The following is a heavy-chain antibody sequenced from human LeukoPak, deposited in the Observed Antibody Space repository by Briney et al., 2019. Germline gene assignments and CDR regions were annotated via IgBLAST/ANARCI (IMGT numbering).Heavy chain of an antibody. CDR3: ARAYDSSGYLGAFDI. CDR2: IIPIFGTA. Sequence: GASVKVSCKASGGTFGSYAISWVRQAPGQGLEWMGGIIPIFGTANYAQKFQGRVTITTDESTSTAYMELSSLRSEDTAVYYCARAYDSSGYLGAFDIWGQGTMVTVSS. J-gene: IGHJ3*02. D-gene: IGHD3-22*01. V-gene: IGHV1-69*05. CDR1: GGTFGSYA.